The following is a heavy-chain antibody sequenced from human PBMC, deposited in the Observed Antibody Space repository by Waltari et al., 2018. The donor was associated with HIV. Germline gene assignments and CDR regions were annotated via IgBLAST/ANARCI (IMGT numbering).Heavy chain of an antibody. CDR3: AKDSKRGWFGGYYYYGMDV. V-gene: IGHV3-21*02. CDR2: ISSSSKYM. CDR1: GLPLSDQI. J-gene: IGHJ6*02. D-gene: IGHD3-10*01. Sequence: EVQLVESGGGLVKPGGSLRLSCAASGLPLSDQILNWVPKAPGKGLEWVAYISSSSKYMYYADSVQGRFTVSRDNAKNSLFLQMTSLRAGDTAVYYCAKDSKRGWFGGYYYYGMDVWGQGTTVTVSS.